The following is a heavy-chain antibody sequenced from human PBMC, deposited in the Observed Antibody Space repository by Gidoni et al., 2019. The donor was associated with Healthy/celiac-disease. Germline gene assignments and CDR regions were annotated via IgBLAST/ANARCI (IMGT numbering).Heavy chain of an antibody. J-gene: IGHJ2*01. CDR3: ARGADYDFWSDAYWYFDL. CDR1: GVSFRGYY. D-gene: IGHD3-3*01. CDR2: IHNSGST. V-gene: IGHV4-34*01. Sequence: QVQLQQWRAGLLKPSETLSLTSTVSGVSFRGYYWSWIRQPPGKGLEWIGEIHNSGSTNYNPALKRRVTISVDTSKNQFSLKLSSVTAADTAVYYCARGADYDFWSDAYWYFDLWGRGTLVTVSS.